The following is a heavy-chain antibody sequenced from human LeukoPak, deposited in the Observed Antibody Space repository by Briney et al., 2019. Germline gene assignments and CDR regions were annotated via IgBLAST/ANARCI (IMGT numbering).Heavy chain of an antibody. Sequence: GGSLRLSCAASGFTFSDYYMSWIRQAPGEGLEWVSAISGSGGSTYYADSVKGRFTISRDNSKNTLYLQMNSLRAEDTAVYYCAKDISSSSFPDAFDIWGQGTMVTVSS. CDR3: AKDISSSSFPDAFDI. J-gene: IGHJ3*02. CDR2: ISGSGGST. CDR1: GFTFSDYY. V-gene: IGHV3-23*01. D-gene: IGHD6-6*01.